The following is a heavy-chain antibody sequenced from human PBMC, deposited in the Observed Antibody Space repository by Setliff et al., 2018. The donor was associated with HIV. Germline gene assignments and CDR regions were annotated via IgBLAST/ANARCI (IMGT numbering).Heavy chain of an antibody. CDR1: GFTFSTYA. V-gene: IGHV3-21*01. Sequence: GGSLRLSCAASGFTFSTYAMSWVRQAPGKGLEWVSSISSSYIYYADSVKGRFTISRDNAKNSLYLQMNSLRAEDTAVYYCARESGSGWAYWYFDLWGRGTLVTVSS. CDR3: ARESGSGWAYWYFDL. J-gene: IGHJ2*01. D-gene: IGHD6-19*01. CDR2: ISSSYI.